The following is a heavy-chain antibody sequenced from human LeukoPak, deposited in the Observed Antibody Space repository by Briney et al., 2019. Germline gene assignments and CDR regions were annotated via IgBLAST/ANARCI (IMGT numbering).Heavy chain of an antibody. V-gene: IGHV3-74*01. CDR2: INADGSTA. CDR3: VVVVEPPDSDGFDV. J-gene: IGHJ3*01. Sequence: GGSLRLSCAAAGFTFGNSWVHWVRLAPGKGLVWVSLINADGSTATYADSVKGRFTISRDNARNTLSLQMNSLTIEDTAVYYCVVVVEPPDSDGFDVWGQGTMITVSS. D-gene: IGHD1-14*01. CDR1: GFTFGNSW.